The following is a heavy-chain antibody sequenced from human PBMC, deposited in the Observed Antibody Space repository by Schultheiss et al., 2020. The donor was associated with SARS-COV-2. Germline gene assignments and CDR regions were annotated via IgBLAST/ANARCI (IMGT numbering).Heavy chain of an antibody. CDR1: GFTFRNYV. CDR3: ARDLTVTTWSAFAY. V-gene: IGHV3-23*01. Sequence: GESLKISCAVSGFTFRNYVMSWVRQAPGKGLEWVSAISGSGGSTYYADSVKGRFTISRDNSKNTLYLQINSLRAEDTAIYYCARDLTVTTWSAFAYWGQGTLVTVSS. D-gene: IGHD4-17*01. CDR2: ISGSGGST. J-gene: IGHJ4*02.